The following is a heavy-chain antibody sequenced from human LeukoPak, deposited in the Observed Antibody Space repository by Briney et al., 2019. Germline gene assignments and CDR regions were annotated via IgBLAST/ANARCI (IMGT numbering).Heavy chain of an antibody. D-gene: IGHD3-10*01. V-gene: IGHV1-8*01. CDR1: GYTFTTYD. CDR3: ARYGETTEPDY. Sequence: ASVKVPCKASGYTFTTYDINWVRQAAGQGLEWMGWMNPNSGNTGYAQKLQGRVTMTTDTSTSTAYMELRSLRSDDTAVYYCARYGETTEPDYWGQGTLVTVSS. J-gene: IGHJ4*02. CDR2: MNPNSGNT.